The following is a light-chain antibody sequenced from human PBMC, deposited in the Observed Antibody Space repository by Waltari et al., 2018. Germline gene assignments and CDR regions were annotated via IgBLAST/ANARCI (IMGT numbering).Light chain of an antibody. J-gene: IGKJ4*01. CDR3: QHTYRAPLT. V-gene: IGKV1-39*01. Sequence: DIQLTQSPSSLSASVGDRVTITCRASQYIRNDLNWYQQKPGKAPKLLIYTASTLQSGVPSRFSGIGSGSDFTLTINGLQPEDFATYYCQHTYRAPLTFGGGTMVEIE. CDR1: QYIRND. CDR2: TAS.